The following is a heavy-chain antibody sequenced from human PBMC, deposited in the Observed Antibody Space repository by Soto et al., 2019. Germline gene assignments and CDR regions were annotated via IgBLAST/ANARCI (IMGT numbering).Heavy chain of an antibody. V-gene: IGHV1-69*01. CDR1: GGSFSKYS. D-gene: IGHD2-8*02. J-gene: IGHJ4*02. CDR3: AASRWIQLCTADF. Sequence: QVHLVQSGAEVKKPGSSVKVSCKTSGGSFSKYSISWLRQAPGQGLEWMGGIIPISVTTHYAQRFQGRVTITADDLTTTSYMEVSSLKFEDTAVYYCAASRWIQLCTADFWGQGTRVTVSS. CDR2: IIPISVTT.